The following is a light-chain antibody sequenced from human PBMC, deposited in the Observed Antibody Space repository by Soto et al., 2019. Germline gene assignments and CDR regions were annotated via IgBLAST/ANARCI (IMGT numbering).Light chain of an antibody. J-gene: IGKJ3*01. CDR1: QNINTY. Sequence: DIQMTQSPSSLSASVGDRVTITCRASQNINTYLNWYQQRPGQAPQLLIFTASSFQGGVPARFSASGSRTDFTLTISSLQPDDFATYSCQQTSAAPFTFGPGTKVDIK. CDR3: QQTSAAPFT. CDR2: TAS. V-gene: IGKV1-39*01.